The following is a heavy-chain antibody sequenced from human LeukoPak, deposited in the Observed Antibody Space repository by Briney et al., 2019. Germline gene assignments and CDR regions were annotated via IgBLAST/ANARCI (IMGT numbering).Heavy chain of an antibody. CDR1: GGFFSGYY. CDR3: ARGRRAYSSGWPFDY. J-gene: IGHJ4*02. V-gene: IGHV4-34*01. Sequence: PSETLSLTCAVYGGFFSGYYWSWIRQPPGKGLEWIGEINHSGSTNYNPSLKSRVTISVDTSKNQFSLKLSSATAADTAVYYCARGRRAYSSGWPFDYWGQGTLVTVSS. D-gene: IGHD6-19*01. CDR2: INHSGST.